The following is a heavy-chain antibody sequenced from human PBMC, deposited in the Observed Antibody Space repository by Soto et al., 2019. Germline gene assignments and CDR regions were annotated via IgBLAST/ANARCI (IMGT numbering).Heavy chain of an antibody. Sequence: ASVKVSCKASGYIFSNYGVNWVRQAPGQGLEWMGWISTYAGNTDYAQSLQGRVTMTTDTSTNTAYMELRSLRSDDTAVYYCARDYGSGSYYFRWNYWGRGTLVTVSS. CDR3: ARDYGSGSYYFRWNY. D-gene: IGHD3-10*01. V-gene: IGHV1-18*01. J-gene: IGHJ4*02. CDR1: GYIFSNYG. CDR2: ISTYAGNT.